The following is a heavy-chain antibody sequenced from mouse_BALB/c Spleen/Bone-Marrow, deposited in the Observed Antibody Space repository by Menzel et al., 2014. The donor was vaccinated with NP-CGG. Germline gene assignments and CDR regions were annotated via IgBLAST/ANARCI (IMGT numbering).Heavy chain of an antibody. CDR1: GYTFTSYW. CDR3: ARERYDYDWKDY. D-gene: IGHD2-4*01. J-gene: IGHJ2*01. V-gene: IGHV1S81*02. CDR2: INPSNGRT. Sequence: VQLQQSGAELVKPGASVKLSCKASGYTFTSYWMHWVKQRLGQGLEWIGEINPSNGRTNYNEKFKSKATLTVDKSSSTAYMQLSSLTSEDSAVYYCARERYDYDWKDYWGQGTTLSVSS.